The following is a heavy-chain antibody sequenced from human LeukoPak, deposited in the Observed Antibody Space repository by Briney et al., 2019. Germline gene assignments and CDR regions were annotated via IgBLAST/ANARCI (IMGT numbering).Heavy chain of an antibody. V-gene: IGHV3-74*03. CDR1: GFTFSSYW. CDR3: ARGGTSGGAPDYYYYMDV. Sequence: GGSLRLSCAASGFTFSSYWMHWVRQTPGKGLVWVSRINSDGSITTYADSVKGRFTISRDNAKNTLYVQMNSLRAEDTGVYYCARGGTSGGAPDYYYYMDVWGKGTTVTVSS. J-gene: IGHJ6*03. CDR2: INSDGSIT. D-gene: IGHD6-19*01.